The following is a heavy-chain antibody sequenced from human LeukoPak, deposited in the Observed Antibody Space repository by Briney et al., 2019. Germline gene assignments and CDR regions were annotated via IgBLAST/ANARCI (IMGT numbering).Heavy chain of an antibody. CDR3: AKGYSGWADYHYYYYGMDV. CDR2: ISGSGGST. CDR1: GFTFSSYA. J-gene: IGHJ6*02. D-gene: IGHD6-19*01. V-gene: IGHV3-23*01. Sequence: GGSLRLSCAASGFTFSSYAMSWVRQAPGKGLEWVSAISGSGGSTYYADSVKGRFTISRDNSKNTLYLQMNSLRAEDTAVYYCAKGYSGWADYHYYYYGMDVWGQGTTVTVSS.